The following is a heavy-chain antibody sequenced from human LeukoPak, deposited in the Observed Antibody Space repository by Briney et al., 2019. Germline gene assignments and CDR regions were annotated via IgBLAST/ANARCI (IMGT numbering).Heavy chain of an antibody. Sequence: QSGGSLRLSCAASGFTFSSYGMNWVRQAPGKGLEWVAVISYDGSYKYYADSVKGRFTISRDNSKNTLYLQMNSLRAEDTAVYYCAKVGDYGDYALDYWGQGALVTVSS. CDR2: ISYDGSYK. J-gene: IGHJ4*02. CDR3: AKVGDYGDYALDY. CDR1: GFTFSSYG. D-gene: IGHD4-17*01. V-gene: IGHV3-30*18.